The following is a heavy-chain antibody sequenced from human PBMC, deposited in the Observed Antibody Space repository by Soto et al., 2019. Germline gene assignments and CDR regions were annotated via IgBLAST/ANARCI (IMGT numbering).Heavy chain of an antibody. D-gene: IGHD3-16*01. CDR2: ISGGGRTT. J-gene: IGHJ6*02. V-gene: IGHV3-23*01. CDR1: GFSFNNFA. Sequence: GGSLRLSCVVSGFSFNNFAMSWVRQAPGKGLEWDAAISGGGRTTYYADSVKGRFTISRDNSKNTLYLQLNSLRAEDTAVYYCGKERGYYYYYAMDVWGQGTTVTVSS. CDR3: GKERGYYYYYAMDV.